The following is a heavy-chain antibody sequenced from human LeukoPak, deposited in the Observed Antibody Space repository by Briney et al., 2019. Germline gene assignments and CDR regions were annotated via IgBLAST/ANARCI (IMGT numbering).Heavy chain of an antibody. J-gene: IGHJ4*02. CDR3: AKVRITMIVVGANYDY. Sequence: GGSLRLSCAASGFTFSSYAMSWVRQAPGKALEWVSAISGSGGSTYYADSVKGRFTISRDNCKNTLYLEMNSLRAEDTAVYYCAKVRITMIVVGANYDYWGQGTLDTVSS. D-gene: IGHD3-22*01. V-gene: IGHV3-23*01. CDR1: GFTFSSYA. CDR2: ISGSGGST.